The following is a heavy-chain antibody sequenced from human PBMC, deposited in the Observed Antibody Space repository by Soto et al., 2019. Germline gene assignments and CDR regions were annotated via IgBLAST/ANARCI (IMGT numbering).Heavy chain of an antibody. CDR1: GFTFSSYA. Sequence: VQLLESGGGFVQPGGSLRLSCAASGFTFSSYAMSWVRQAPGKGLEWVSSIGGSGGGTYYADSVKGRFTISRDNSNNTPYLQLNSLRVGDTAVYYCAKDLETEALPNWSDPWGQGTLVTVSS. J-gene: IGHJ5*02. CDR3: AKDLETEALPNWSDP. V-gene: IGHV3-23*01. CDR2: IGGSGGGT. D-gene: IGHD1-1*01.